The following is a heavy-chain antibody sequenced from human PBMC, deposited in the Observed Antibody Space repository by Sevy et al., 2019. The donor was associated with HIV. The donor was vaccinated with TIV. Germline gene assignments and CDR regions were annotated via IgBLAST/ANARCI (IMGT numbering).Heavy chain of an antibody. Sequence: ASVKVSCKASGYPFSTYAISWVRQAPGQGLECMEWISAYNGHTNYAQSLQDRVTMTTDTSTSTAYMELRSLRSDDTAVYYCARLEASGSGWYGNGMDVWGQGTTVTVSS. CDR1: GYPFSTYA. J-gene: IGHJ6*02. D-gene: IGHD6-19*01. CDR3: ARLEASGSGWYGNGMDV. V-gene: IGHV1-18*01. CDR2: ISAYNGHT.